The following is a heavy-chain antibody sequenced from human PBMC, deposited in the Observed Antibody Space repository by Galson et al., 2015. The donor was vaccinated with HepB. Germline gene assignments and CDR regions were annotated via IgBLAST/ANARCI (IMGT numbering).Heavy chain of an antibody. V-gene: IGHV4-59*08. J-gene: IGHJ4*02. Sequence: ETLSLTCTVSGGSISSYYWSWIRQPPGKGLEWIGYIYYSGSTNYNPSLKSRVTISVDTSKNQFSLKLSSVTAADTAVYYCARQRHDYGGYGGKTTKYYFDYWGQGTLVTVSS. CDR1: GGSISSYY. D-gene: IGHD4-17*01. CDR3: ARQRHDYGGYGGKTTKYYFDY. CDR2: IYYSGST.